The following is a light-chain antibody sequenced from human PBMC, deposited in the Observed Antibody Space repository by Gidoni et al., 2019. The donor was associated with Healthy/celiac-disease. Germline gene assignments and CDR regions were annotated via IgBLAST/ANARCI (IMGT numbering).Light chain of an antibody. Sequence: ELVLPQSPATLTLSPGERATLSCRASQSVSSYLAWYQQKHGQAPRLLIYDASNRATGIPARFSGSGSGTDFTLTISSLEPEDFAVYYCQQRGNWFLFTFGPGTKVDIK. CDR3: QQRGNWFLFT. CDR1: QSVSSY. CDR2: DAS. V-gene: IGKV3-11*01. J-gene: IGKJ3*01.